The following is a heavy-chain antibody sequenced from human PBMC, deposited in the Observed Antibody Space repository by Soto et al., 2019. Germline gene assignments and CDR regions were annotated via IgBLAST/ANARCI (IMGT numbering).Heavy chain of an antibody. D-gene: IGHD2-2*01. CDR3: ARSHYADALDI. CDR2: IFHSGTT. J-gene: IGHJ3*02. V-gene: IGHV4-28*01. Sequence: QVQLQESGPGLVKPSDTLSLTCAVSGYSITNVNWWAWIRQPPGKGLEWIGYIFHSGTTHYNPSLKSRVTMSVDTSKNQFSLKVDSLTAEDTAVYYCARSHYADALDIWGQGTMVTVSS. CDR1: GYSITNVNW.